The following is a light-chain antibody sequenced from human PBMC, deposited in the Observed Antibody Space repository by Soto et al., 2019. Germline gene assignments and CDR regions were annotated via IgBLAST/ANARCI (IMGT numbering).Light chain of an antibody. CDR3: ISYAGRKKNV. J-gene: IGLJ1*01. V-gene: IGLV2-8*01. Sequence: QAVMTQPHPASGSPGQSVTISCTGTSSDVGGYNYVSWYQQHPGKAPKLMIYEVSKRPSGVPDRFSGSKSGNTASLTVSGLQVEDEADYYCISYAGRKKNVFRTATKMTFL. CDR1: SSDVGGYNY. CDR2: EVS.